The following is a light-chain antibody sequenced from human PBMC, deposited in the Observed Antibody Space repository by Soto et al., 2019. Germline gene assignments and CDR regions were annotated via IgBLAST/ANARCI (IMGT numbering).Light chain of an antibody. V-gene: IGKV1-12*01. Sequence: DIQMTRSPSSVSASVGDRVTLTCRASQDISNWLAWYQQKPGKAPKLLIYAASTLESGVPSRFSGSGSGTDFTLTISSLQPEDFATYYCQQPKSLTRTFGGGTKVDIK. CDR2: AAS. CDR3: QQPKSLTRT. CDR1: QDISNW. J-gene: IGKJ4*01.